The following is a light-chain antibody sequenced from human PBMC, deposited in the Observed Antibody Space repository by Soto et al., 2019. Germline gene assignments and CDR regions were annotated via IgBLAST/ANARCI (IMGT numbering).Light chain of an antibody. CDR1: FSNIGSNT. CDR2: RNN. CDR3: AAWDDSLNGVV. V-gene: IGLV1-44*01. J-gene: IGLJ2*01. Sequence: QSVLTQPPSASGTPGQRVTISCSGSFSNIGSNTINWYQHLPGTAPKLLIYRNNQRPSGVPDRFSGSKSGTSASLAISGLQSEDEADYYCAAWDDSLNGVVFGGGIKLTVL.